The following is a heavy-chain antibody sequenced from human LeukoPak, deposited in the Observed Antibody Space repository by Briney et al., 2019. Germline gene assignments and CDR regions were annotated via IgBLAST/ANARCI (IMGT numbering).Heavy chain of an antibody. J-gene: IGHJ4*02. D-gene: IGHD6-19*01. Sequence: GGSLRLSCAASGFTVSSNYMSWVRQAPGKGLEWVPVLYSGGNTYYADFVRGRFTISRDNSKNTLYLQMNSLRAEDTAVYYCARYSSGFLDSWGQGTLVTVSS. CDR1: GFTVSSNY. V-gene: IGHV3-53*01. CDR3: ARYSSGFLDS. CDR2: LYSGGNT.